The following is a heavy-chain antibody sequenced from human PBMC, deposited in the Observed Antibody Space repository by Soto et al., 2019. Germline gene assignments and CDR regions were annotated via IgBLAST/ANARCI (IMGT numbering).Heavy chain of an antibody. CDR2: ISGSGGST. V-gene: IGHV3-23*01. Sequence: GGSLRLSCAASGFTFSSYAMSWVRQAPGKGLEWVSAISGSGGSTYYADSVKGRFTISRDNSKNTLYLQMNSLRAEDTAVYYCAKDLLVPAAPRTYYYYCGMDVWGQGTTVTVSS. CDR1: GFTFSSYA. J-gene: IGHJ6*02. D-gene: IGHD2-2*01. CDR3: AKDLLVPAAPRTYYYYCGMDV.